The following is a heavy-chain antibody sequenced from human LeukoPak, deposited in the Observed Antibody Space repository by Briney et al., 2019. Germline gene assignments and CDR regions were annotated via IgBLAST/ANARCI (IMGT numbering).Heavy chain of an antibody. Sequence: HTGGSLRLSCAASGFTFNNYAMSWVRQAPGKGLEWVSPIVASGGTTFYADSVKGRFTISRDHSKNTLYLQMNSLRAEDTAIYYCTKGGNGYVEVGYFDSWGQGTLVTVSS. CDR3: TKGGNGYVEVGYFDS. V-gene: IGHV3-23*01. CDR2: IVASGGTT. D-gene: IGHD3-16*01. J-gene: IGHJ4*02. CDR1: GFTFNNYA.